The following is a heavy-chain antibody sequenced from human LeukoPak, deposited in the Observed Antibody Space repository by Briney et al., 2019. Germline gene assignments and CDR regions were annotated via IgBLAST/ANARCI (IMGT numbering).Heavy chain of an antibody. D-gene: IGHD3-3*01. CDR1: GFTFDDYA. CDR3: AKSLTFTIFGVSLDY. Sequence: GGSLRLSCAASGFTFDDYAMHWVRQAPGKGLEWVSGISWNSGSIGYADSVKGRFTISRDNAKNSLYLQMNSLRAEDTALYYCAKSLTFTIFGVSLDYWGQGTLVTVSS. CDR2: ISWNSGSI. V-gene: IGHV3-9*01. J-gene: IGHJ4*02.